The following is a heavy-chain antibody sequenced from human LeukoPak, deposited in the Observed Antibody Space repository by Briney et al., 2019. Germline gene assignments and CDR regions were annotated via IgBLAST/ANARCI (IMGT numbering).Heavy chain of an antibody. Sequence: XXEASXXTFTXYXXSWVRXXPGQGXEWXXWISAYNGNTNYAQKLQGRVTMTTDTSTSTAYMELRSLRSDDTAVYYCARDKWDSGSHGFDYWGQGTLVTVSS. CDR1: XXTFTXYX. D-gene: IGHD1-26*01. CDR2: ISAYNGNT. V-gene: IGHV1-18*01. J-gene: IGHJ4*02. CDR3: ARDKWDSGSHGFDY.